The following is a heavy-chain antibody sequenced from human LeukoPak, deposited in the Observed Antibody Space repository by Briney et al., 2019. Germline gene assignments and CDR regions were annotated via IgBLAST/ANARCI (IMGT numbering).Heavy chain of an antibody. D-gene: IGHD5-18*01. J-gene: IGHJ4*02. V-gene: IGHV4-34*01. Sequence: TSSETLSLTCAVYGGSFSGYYWSWIRQPPGKGLEWIGEINHSGSTNYNPSLKSRVTISVDTSKNQFSLKLSSVTAADTAVYYCARDEPGTTWIQPVPGSYYFDYWGQGTLVTVSS. CDR3: ARDEPGTTWIQPVPGSYYFDY. CDR2: INHSGST. CDR1: GGSFSGYY.